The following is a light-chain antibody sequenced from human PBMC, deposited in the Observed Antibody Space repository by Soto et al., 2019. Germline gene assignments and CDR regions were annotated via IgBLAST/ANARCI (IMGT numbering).Light chain of an antibody. CDR3: QQYNSYLWT. CDR2: WAS. V-gene: IGKV4-1*01. Sequence: DIVMTQSPDSLAVSLGERATINCKSSQRVLYSSNNKNYLAWYQQKPGQPPKLLIYWASTRESGVPDRFSGSGAGTDFTLTISSLQAEDVAVYYCQQYNSYLWTFGQGTKVDIK. J-gene: IGKJ1*01. CDR1: QRVLYSSNNKNY.